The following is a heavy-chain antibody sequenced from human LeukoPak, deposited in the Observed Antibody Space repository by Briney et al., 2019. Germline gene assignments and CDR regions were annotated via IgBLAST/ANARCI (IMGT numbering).Heavy chain of an antibody. CDR1: GYTFTSHY. V-gene: IGHV1-46*01. Sequence: VASVKVSSKASGYTFTSHYAYWVRQVPGQGLEWIGILNPSGGSTNYAQKFQGRVTMTRDTSTSTVYMELSSLRSEDTAMYYCARYHLVSGSDFLGQGTLVTVSP. D-gene: IGHD3-10*01. J-gene: IGHJ4*02. CDR3: ARYHLVSGSDF. CDR2: LNPSGGST.